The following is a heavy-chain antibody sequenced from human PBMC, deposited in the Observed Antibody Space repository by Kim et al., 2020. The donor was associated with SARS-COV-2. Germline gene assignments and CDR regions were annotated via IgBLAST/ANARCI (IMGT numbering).Heavy chain of an antibody. D-gene: IGHD2-2*01. CDR2: K. CDR3: ARDRSTHYFDY. Sequence: KYYADSVQGRFTISRDNSKNTLYLRMNSLRAEDTAVYYCARDRSTHYFDYWGQGTLVTVSS. J-gene: IGHJ4*02. V-gene: IGHV3-30*01.